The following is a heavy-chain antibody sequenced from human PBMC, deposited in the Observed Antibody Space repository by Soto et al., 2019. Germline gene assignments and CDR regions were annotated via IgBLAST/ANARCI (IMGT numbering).Heavy chain of an antibody. CDR1: GGTFSSSA. CDR2: IIPLFRTP. D-gene: IGHD4-4*01. CDR3: ARDNDRLQLGGNYYYILDV. Sequence: QVQLVQSGAEMKEPGSSVKVSCKTSGGTFSSSAISWLRQAPGQGLEWMGGIIPLFRTPDYAQKFQGRVNIAADESKSTAYMELSSLRSEDTAVYYCARDNDRLQLGGNYYYILDVWGQGTTITVSS. J-gene: IGHJ6*02. V-gene: IGHV1-69*12.